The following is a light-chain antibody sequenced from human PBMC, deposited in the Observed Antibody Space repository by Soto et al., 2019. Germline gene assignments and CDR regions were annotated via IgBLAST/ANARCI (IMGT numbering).Light chain of an antibody. J-gene: IGKJ1*01. Sequence: EIVLTQSPATLSLSPGERATLSCRASQSVSSYLAWHQQKPGQAPRLLIYGASTRATGIPARFSGSGSGTEFTLIISSLQSEDSAVYYCQQYNSWLWTFGQGTKVDIK. CDR2: GAS. V-gene: IGKV3-15*01. CDR1: QSVSSY. CDR3: QQYNSWLWT.